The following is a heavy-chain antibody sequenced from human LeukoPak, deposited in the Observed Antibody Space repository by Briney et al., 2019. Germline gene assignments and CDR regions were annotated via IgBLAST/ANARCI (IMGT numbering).Heavy chain of an antibody. CDR2: IIPMFGIA. D-gene: IGHD6-19*01. CDR1: GYTFTSYF. V-gene: IGHV1-69*13. CDR3: ARDRPYTGGWRGFDY. J-gene: IGHJ4*02. Sequence: SVKVSCKASGYTFTSYFMHWVRQAPGQGLEWMGGIIPMFGIANYAQKFQGRVTITADESTSTAYMELSSLRSEDTAVYYCARDRPYTGGWRGFDYWGQGTLVTVSS.